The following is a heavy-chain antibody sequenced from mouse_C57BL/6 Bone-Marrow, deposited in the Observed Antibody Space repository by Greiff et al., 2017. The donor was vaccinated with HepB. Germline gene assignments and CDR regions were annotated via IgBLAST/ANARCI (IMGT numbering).Heavy chain of an antibody. CDR3: ARGYYGYDEGFAY. J-gene: IGHJ3*01. V-gene: IGHV5-4*03. Sequence: VMLVESGGGLVKPGGSLKLSCAASGFTFSSYAMSWVRPTPEKRLEWVATISDGGSYTYYPDNVKGRFTISSDNAKNNLYLQMSHLKSEDTAMYYCARGYYGYDEGFAYWGQGTLVTVSA. CDR1: GFTFSSYA. CDR2: ISDGGSYT. D-gene: IGHD2-2*01.